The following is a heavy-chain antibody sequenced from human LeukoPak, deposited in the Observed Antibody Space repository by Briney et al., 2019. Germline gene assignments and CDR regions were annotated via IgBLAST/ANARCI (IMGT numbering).Heavy chain of an antibody. CDR3: ARDCPLPIVILPAAPQDYMDV. CDR1: GYTFTSYG. V-gene: IGHV1-18*01. CDR2: ISAYNGNT. D-gene: IGHD2-2*01. Sequence: ASVKVSCKASGYTFTSYGISWVRQAPGQGLEWMGWISAYNGNTNYAQKLQGRVTMTTDTSTSTAYMELRSLRSDDTAVYYCARDCPLPIVILPAAPQDYMDVWGKATTVTVSS. J-gene: IGHJ6*03.